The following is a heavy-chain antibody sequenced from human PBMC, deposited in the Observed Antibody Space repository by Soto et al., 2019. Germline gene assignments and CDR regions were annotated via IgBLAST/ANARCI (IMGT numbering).Heavy chain of an antibody. CDR1: GGSISSSSYY. Sequence: QLQLQESGPGLVKPSETLSLTCTVSGGSISSSSYYWGWIRQPPGKGLEWIGRIYYSGSTYYNPSLKSRVPIPVDTSKNKFPLKLSSVPAADTAVYYCARPNCISPSGPEVGFAPWGQGTLVTVSS. CDR3: ARPNCISPSGPEVGFAP. J-gene: IGHJ5*02. V-gene: IGHV4-39*01. D-gene: IGHD2-2*01. CDR2: IYYSGST.